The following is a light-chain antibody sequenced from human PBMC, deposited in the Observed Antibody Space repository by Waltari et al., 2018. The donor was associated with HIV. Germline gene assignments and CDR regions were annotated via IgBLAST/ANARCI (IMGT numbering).Light chain of an antibody. Sequence: QSVLAQPPSVSGAPGQRVTISCSGSGSNIRSNYVNWYQQLPVTAPRVLIYNDAHRPSGVPARFSGFRAGNTASLASSGRQSEDEADYYCAAWDDTLKVYVFGTGTKVTVL. J-gene: IGLJ1*01. CDR3: AAWDDTLKVYV. V-gene: IGLV1-44*01. CDR2: NDA. CDR1: GSNIRSNY.